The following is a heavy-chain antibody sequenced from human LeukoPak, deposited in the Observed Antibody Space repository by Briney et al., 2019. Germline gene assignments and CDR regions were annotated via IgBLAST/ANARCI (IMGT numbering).Heavy chain of an antibody. J-gene: IGHJ4*02. CDR2: IYSGGST. V-gene: IGHV3-53*01. Sequence: PGGSLRLSCAASGFTVSSNYMSWVRQAPGKGLEWVSVIYSGGSTYYADSVKGRFTISRDNSKNTLYLQMNSLRAGDTAVYYCARDRAARLGFDYWGQGTLVTVSS. CDR1: GFTVSSNY. D-gene: IGHD6-6*01. CDR3: ARDRAARLGFDY.